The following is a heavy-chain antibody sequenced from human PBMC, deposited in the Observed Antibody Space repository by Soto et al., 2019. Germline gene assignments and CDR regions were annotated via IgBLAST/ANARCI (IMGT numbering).Heavy chain of an antibody. CDR1: GFTLRNYA. V-gene: IGHV3-9*01. CDR2: ISWSGGTI. J-gene: IGHJ4*02. Sequence: EVQLVESGGGVVQPGRSLRLSCAASGFTLRNYAMHWVRQAPGKGLEWVSGISWSGGTIGYADSVKGRFTISRDNAKNSLYLEMNSLRAEDTALYYCAKDKLNSNYEYYFDHWGQGTLVTVSS. D-gene: IGHD4-4*01. CDR3: AKDKLNSNYEYYFDH.